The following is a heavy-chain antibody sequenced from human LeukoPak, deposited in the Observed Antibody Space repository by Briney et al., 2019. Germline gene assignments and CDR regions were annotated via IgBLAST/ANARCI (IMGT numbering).Heavy chain of an antibody. V-gene: IGHV4-61*08. CDR3: ARSPYGDYPMDV. CDR1: GGSISSGDYY. D-gene: IGHD4-17*01. J-gene: IGHJ6*03. Sequence: SQTLSLTCTVSGGSISSGDYYWSWIRQPPGKGLEWIGYIYYSGSTNYNPSLKSRVTISVDTSKNQFSLKLSSVTAAVTAVYYCARSPYGDYPMDVWGKGTTVTVSS. CDR2: IYYSGST.